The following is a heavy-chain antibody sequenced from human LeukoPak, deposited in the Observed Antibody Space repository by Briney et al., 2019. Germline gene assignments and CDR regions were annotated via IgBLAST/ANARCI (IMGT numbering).Heavy chain of an antibody. CDR1: GFTVSSNY. V-gene: IGHV3-66*01. CDR3: ARVLRGSWSKSFDY. CDR2: IYSGGRT. J-gene: IGHJ4*02. D-gene: IGHD6-13*01. Sequence: GGSLRLSCAASGFTVSSNYMSWVRQAPGKGLEWVSVIYSGGRTYYADSVKRRFTIPRDTSKNSLYLQMTSLRAEDTAVYYCARVLRGSWSKSFDYWGQGTLVTASS.